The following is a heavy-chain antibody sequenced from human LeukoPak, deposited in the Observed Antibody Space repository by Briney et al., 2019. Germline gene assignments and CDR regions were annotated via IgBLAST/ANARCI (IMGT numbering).Heavy chain of an antibody. D-gene: IGHD3-22*01. V-gene: IGHV3-7*01. Sequence: GGSLRLSCAASGFTFSGYWMSWVRQAPGKGLEWVANIKQDGSEKYYVDSVTGRFTISRNNTKNSLYLQMNSLRVEDTAVYYCATDDRRSLYYYDSSASYTGAFDIWGPGTTVAVSS. J-gene: IGHJ3*02. CDR1: GFTFSGYW. CDR3: ATDDRRSLYYYDSSASYTGAFDI. CDR2: IKQDGSEK.